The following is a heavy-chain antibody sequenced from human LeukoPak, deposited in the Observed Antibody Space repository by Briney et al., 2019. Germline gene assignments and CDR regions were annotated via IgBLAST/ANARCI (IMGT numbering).Heavy chain of an antibody. CDR3: ARHDPSAQPDY. J-gene: IGHJ4*02. Sequence: SETLSLTCTVSGPSISSSSYYWGWIRQPPGKGLEWIGSIYYSGNTYYNPSLQSRVTISVDTSKNQFSLKLSSVTAADTAVYYCARHDPSAQPDYWGQGTLVTVSS. CDR1: GPSISSSSYY. V-gene: IGHV4-39*01. CDR2: IYYSGNT.